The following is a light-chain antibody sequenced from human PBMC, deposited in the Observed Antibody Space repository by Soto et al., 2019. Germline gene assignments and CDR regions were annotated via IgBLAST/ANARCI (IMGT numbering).Light chain of an antibody. Sequence: ETVMTQSPATLSLSPGERPTLSCRASQSVSSNLAWYQQKPGQAPRLLIYDASTRATGIPARFSGSGSGTEFTLTISSLQSEDFAVYYCQQYNTWPLTFGPGTKVEIK. V-gene: IGKV3D-15*01. CDR3: QQYNTWPLT. J-gene: IGKJ3*01. CDR2: DAS. CDR1: QSVSSN.